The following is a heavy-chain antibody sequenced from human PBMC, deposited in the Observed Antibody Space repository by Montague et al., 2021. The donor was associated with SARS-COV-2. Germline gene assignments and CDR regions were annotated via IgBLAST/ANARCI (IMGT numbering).Heavy chain of an antibody. D-gene: IGHD3-16*01. V-gene: IGHV3-7*01. CDR2: IIEDGSVR. CDR3: SSGDFFDY. Sequence: SLRLSCAASGFTFSSQWMSWVRQAPGKGLEWVANIIEDGSVRQYAASVKGRFTISRDNAKNSLVLQMNSLRVEDTAFYYCSSGDFFDYWGQGTLVTVSS. CDR1: GFTFSSQW. J-gene: IGHJ4*02.